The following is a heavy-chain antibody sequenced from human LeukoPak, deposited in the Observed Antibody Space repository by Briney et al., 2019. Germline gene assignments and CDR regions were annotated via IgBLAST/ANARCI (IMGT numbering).Heavy chain of an antibody. CDR2: ISAYNGKT. CDR3: ARATYYYDSSGYPERPLYYYYYMDV. CDR1: GYTFTSYG. V-gene: IGHV1-18*01. Sequence: GASVKVSCKASGYTFTSYGISWVRQAPGQGLEWMGWISAYNGKTNYAQKLHGRVTMTTDPSTSTAYMELRSLRSDDTAVYYCARATYYYDSSGYPERPLYYYYYMDVWGKGTTVTISS. J-gene: IGHJ6*03. D-gene: IGHD3-22*01.